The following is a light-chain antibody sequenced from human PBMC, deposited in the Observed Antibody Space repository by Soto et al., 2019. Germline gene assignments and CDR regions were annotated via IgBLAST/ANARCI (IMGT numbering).Light chain of an antibody. CDR3: QQSFT. CDR1: QSISSW. CDR2: KAS. Sequence: DIQMTQSPSTLSASVGDRVTITCRASQSISSWLAWYQQKPGKAPKLLIYKASTLESGVPSRFSGSGSGTEFTRTISSLQPDYFATYYCQQSFTFGPGTTVDIK. V-gene: IGKV1-5*03. J-gene: IGKJ3*01.